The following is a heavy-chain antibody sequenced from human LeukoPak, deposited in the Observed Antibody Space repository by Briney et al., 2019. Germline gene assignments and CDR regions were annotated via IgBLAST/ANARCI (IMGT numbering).Heavy chain of an antibody. J-gene: IGHJ4*02. CDR1: GFTFSSYW. V-gene: IGHV3-74*01. D-gene: IGHD3-10*01. Sequence: GGSLRLSCAASGFTFSSYWMYWVRQPPEKGLLWVSRINSDGSSTIYADSVKGRFTISRDNAKNTLYLQMNSLRAEDTAVYYCARAYYYGSGSNFPFDYWGQGTLVTVSS. CDR2: INSDGSST. CDR3: ARAYYYGSGSNFPFDY.